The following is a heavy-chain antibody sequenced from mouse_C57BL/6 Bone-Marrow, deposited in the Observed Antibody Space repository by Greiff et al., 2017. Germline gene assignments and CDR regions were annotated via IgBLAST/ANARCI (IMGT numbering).Heavy chain of an antibody. J-gene: IGHJ2*01. CDR2: FHPYNDDT. Sequence: QVQLKESGAELVKPGDSVKMSCKASGYTFTTYPIEWMKQNHGKSLEWIGNFHPYNDDTKYNEKFKGKATLTVEKSSSKVYLELSRLTSDDSAVYYCARPGYYYGFDYWGQGTTLTVSS. D-gene: IGHD1-1*01. CDR3: ARPGYYYGFDY. V-gene: IGHV1-47*01. CDR1: GYTFTTYP.